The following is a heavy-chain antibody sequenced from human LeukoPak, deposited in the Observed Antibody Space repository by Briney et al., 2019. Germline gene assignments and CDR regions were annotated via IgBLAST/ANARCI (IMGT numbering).Heavy chain of an antibody. Sequence: GGSLRLSCAASGFTFSGYGMHWVRQAPGKGLEWVAVISYDGSHKYYADCVKGRFTISRDSSKNTLYLQMNSLRAEDTAVYYCAKDLGYGAFDIWGQGTMVTVSS. D-gene: IGHD5-12*01. V-gene: IGHV3-30*18. J-gene: IGHJ3*02. CDR2: ISYDGSHK. CDR1: GFTFSGYG. CDR3: AKDLGYGAFDI.